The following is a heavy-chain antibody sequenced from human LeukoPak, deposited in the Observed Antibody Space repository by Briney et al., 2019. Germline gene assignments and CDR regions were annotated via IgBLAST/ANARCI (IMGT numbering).Heavy chain of an antibody. CDR1: GTSFSAYY. V-gene: IGHV4-34*01. D-gene: IGHD1-7*01. CDR3: ARDPGIRGTALDY. Sequence: SETLSLTCAVSGTSFSAYYCNWIRQSPEKGPEWIGEINHRGETNYNPSLQSRVTMSVDTSKNQFSLRLTSLTAADTAIYYCARDPGIRGTALDYWGQGTPVTVSS. J-gene: IGHJ4*02. CDR2: INHRGET.